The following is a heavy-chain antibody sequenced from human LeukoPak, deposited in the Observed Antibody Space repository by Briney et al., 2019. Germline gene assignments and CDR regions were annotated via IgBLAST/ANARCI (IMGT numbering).Heavy chain of an antibody. V-gene: IGHV4-39*01. CDR2: IYYSGST. CDR1: GGSISSDSYY. J-gene: IGHJ4*02. Sequence: PSETLSLTCTVSGGSISSDSYYWGWIRQPPWKGLEWIGSIYYSGSTYYNPSLKSRVTISVDTSKNQFSLKLTSVTAAETSMYYCVRRAYGSGSYPADYWGQGTLVTVSS. CDR3: VRRAYGSGSYPADY. D-gene: IGHD3-10*01.